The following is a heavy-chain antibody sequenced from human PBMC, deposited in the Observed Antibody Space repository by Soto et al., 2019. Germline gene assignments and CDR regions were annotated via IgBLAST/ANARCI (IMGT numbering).Heavy chain of an antibody. J-gene: IGHJ4*02. CDR2: ISPYNGNT. CDR1: GYTFTSYG. Sequence: GASVKVSCKASGYTFTSYGISWVGQAPGQGLEWMGWISPYNGNTNYAQKLQGRVTMTEDTSTDTAYMELSSLRSEDTAVYYCAAQQLDEIKFDYWGQGTLVTVSS. V-gene: IGHV1-18*01. CDR3: AAQQLDEIKFDY. D-gene: IGHD6-13*01.